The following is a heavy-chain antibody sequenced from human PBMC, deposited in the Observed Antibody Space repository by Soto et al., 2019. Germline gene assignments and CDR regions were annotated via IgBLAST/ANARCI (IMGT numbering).Heavy chain of an antibody. V-gene: IGHV4-30-4*01. CDR1: GDSIRSADYY. J-gene: IGHJ6*02. Sequence: QVQLQESGPGLVRPSQTLSLTCTVSGDSIRSADYYWSWIRQTPGKGLEWIGHIFYSGTTYYNPSLKSRLTISVDTSKNHSSLRLTSVTAADTAVYYCARDLWVEPELYYYGMDVWGQGTTVTVSS. CDR2: IFYSGTT. CDR3: ARDLWVEPELYYYGMDV. D-gene: IGHD1-1*01.